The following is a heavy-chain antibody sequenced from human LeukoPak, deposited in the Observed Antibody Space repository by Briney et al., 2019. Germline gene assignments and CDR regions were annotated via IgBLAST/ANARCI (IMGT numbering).Heavy chain of an antibody. CDR2: IYPGDSDT. CDR3: ARQDYYDSSGYYQAYYFDY. CDR1: GYSFTSYW. J-gene: IGHJ4*02. Sequence: ESLKISCKGSGYSFTSYWIGWVRQMPGKGLEWMGIIYPGDSDTRYSPSFQGQVTISADKSISTAYLQWSSLRASDTAMYYCARQDYYDSSGYYQAYYFDYWGQGTLVTVSS. D-gene: IGHD3-22*01. V-gene: IGHV5-51*01.